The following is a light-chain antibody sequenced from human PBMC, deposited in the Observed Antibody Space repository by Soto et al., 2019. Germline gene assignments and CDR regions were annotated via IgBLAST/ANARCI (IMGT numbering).Light chain of an antibody. CDR3: QQYRRSSIT. CDR2: GAY. J-gene: IGKJ5*01. Sequence: EIVLTQSPGTLSVSPGERATLSCRASQSVSSDYLAWYQQKRGQAPRLLIYGAYSRATAIPDRFSGSGSGTDFTLTITRLEPEDFAVYSCQQYRRSSITFGQGTRLEIK. CDR1: QSVSSDY. V-gene: IGKV3-20*01.